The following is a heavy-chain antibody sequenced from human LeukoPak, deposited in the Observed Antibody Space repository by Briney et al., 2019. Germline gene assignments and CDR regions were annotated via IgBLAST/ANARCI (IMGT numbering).Heavy chain of an antibody. Sequence: PGGSLRLSCAASGFTFSSYAMSWVRQAPGKGLERVSSITGSGGNTLYADSVKGRFTISRDNSKNMLYLQMNSLRAEDTAIYYCAKHNSPNWYDYWGQGTLVTVSS. CDR1: GFTFSSYA. V-gene: IGHV3-23*01. CDR3: AKHNSPNWYDY. CDR2: ITGSGGNT. J-gene: IGHJ4*02. D-gene: IGHD1-1*01.